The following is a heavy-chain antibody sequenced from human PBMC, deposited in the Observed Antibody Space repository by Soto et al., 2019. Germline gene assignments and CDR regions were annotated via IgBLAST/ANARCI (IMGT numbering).Heavy chain of an antibody. Sequence: PSETLSLTCTVSGGSVSSGSYYWSWLRLPPGKGLEWIGYIYDRGNTKYNSSLKSRVTISLDTSKNQFSLKLSSVTAADTAIYYCARGWRRTANTGRGGGYFDQWGQGTLVTVSS. J-gene: IGHJ4*02. D-gene: IGHD1-7*01. CDR1: GGSVSSGSYY. CDR3: ARGWRRTANTGRGGGYFDQ. CDR2: IYDRGNT. V-gene: IGHV4-61*01.